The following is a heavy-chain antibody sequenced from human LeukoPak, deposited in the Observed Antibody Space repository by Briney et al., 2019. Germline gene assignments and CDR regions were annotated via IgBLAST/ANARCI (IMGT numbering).Heavy chain of an antibody. CDR1: GYTFTGYY. CDR3: ARGGYSYGYWY. CDR2: INPNSGGT. V-gene: IGHV1-2*02. Sequence: ASVKVSCKASGYTFTGYYLHWVRQTPGQGLEWMGWINPNSGGTNYAQKFQGRVIMTRDTSISTAHMELSRLRSDDTAVYYCARGGYSYGYWYWGQGTLVTVSS. D-gene: IGHD5-18*01. J-gene: IGHJ4*02.